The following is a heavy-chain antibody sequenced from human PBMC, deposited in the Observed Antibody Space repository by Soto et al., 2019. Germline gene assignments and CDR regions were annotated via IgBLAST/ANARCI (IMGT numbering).Heavy chain of an antibody. V-gene: IGHV4-30-4*01. CDR3: SRIVVPAAIPELIAY. CDR1: GGSISSGDYY. Sequence: SETLSLTCTVSGGSISSGDYYWSWIRQPPGKGLEWIGYIYYSGSTYYNPSLKSRVTISVDTSKNQFSLKLSSVTAADTAVYYCSRIVVPAAIPELIAYWAQRTPVPVSS. CDR2: IYYSGST. J-gene: IGHJ4*02. D-gene: IGHD2-2*01.